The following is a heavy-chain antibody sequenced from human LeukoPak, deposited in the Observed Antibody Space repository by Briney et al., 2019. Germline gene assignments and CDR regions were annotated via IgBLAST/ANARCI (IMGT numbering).Heavy chain of an antibody. CDR3: AGGSSSFDY. CDR2: ISSSSSYI. CDR1: GFTFSSYS. Sequence: GGSLRLSCAASGFTFSSYSMNWVRQAPGKGLEWVSSISSSSSYIYYADSVKRPFTISRDNAKNSLYLQMNSLGAEDTAVYYCAGGSSSFDYWGQGTLVTVSS. D-gene: IGHD2-2*01. J-gene: IGHJ4*02. V-gene: IGHV3-21*01.